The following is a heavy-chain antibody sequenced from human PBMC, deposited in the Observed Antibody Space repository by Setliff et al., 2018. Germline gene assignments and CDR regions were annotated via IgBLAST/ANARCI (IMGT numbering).Heavy chain of an antibody. CDR2: INAGNGNT. CDR3: ARDTYIGDFWSGYYIQGQFDP. CDR1: GYTFTSYA. J-gene: IGHJ5*02. V-gene: IGHV1-3*01. Sequence: ASVKVSCKASGYTFTSYAMHWVRQAPGQRLEWMGWINAGNGNTKYSQKFQGRATITRDTSANTAYMELSSLRSEDTAVYYCARDTYIGDFWSGYYIQGQFDPWGQGTLVTVSS. D-gene: IGHD3-3*01.